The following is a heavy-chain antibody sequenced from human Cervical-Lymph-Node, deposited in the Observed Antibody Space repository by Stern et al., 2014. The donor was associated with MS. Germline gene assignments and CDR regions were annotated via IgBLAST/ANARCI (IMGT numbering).Heavy chain of an antibody. CDR2: IIPIFGRA. V-gene: IGHV1-69*01. J-gene: IGHJ6*02. D-gene: IGHD1-1*01. Sequence: VQLVESGAEVKKPGSSVKVSCKASGGTFSSYAISWVRQAPGQGLEWMGGIIPIFGRAKYAQKFQGRVTITADESTSTAYMELSSLRSEDTAVYYCARADPRDVGNYYGMDVWGQGTTVTVSS. CDR3: ARADPRDVGNYYGMDV. CDR1: GGTFSSYA.